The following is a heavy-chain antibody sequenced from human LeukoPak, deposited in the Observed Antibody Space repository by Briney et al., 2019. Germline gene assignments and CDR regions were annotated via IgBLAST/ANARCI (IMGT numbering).Heavy chain of an antibody. CDR2: INPNSGGT. D-gene: IGHD3-22*01. CDR1: GYTFTGYY. Sequence: ASVKVSCKASGYTFTGYYIHWERQAPGQPLEKMVWINPNSGGTSYAQKFQGRATMTTDTSISTAYMELSRLRSDDTAVYYCARKGYDSSGYQDIWGQGTMVTVSS. J-gene: IGHJ3*02. V-gene: IGHV1-2*02. CDR3: ARKGYDSSGYQDI.